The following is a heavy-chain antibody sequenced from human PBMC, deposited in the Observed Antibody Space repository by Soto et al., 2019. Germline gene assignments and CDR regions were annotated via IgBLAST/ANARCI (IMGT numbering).Heavy chain of an antibody. Sequence: SETHSVTCTVSDGKIRSYGCSCIRQPPGKGLEWIGYIYYSGSTNYNPSLKSRVTISVDTSKNQFSLKLSSVTAADTAVYYCARRYGGTFDYWGQGTLVTGSS. CDR1: DGKIRSYG. CDR3: ARRYGGTFDY. CDR2: IYYSGST. D-gene: IGHD2-15*01. J-gene: IGHJ4*02. V-gene: IGHV4-59*08.